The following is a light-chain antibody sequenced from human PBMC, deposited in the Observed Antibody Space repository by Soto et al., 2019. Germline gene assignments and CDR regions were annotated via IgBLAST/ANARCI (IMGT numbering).Light chain of an antibody. J-gene: IGLJ3*02. CDR2: DVN. Sequence: QSVLTQPASVSGSPGQSITISCTGTSSDVGGYNFVSWYQQHPGKAPKLMIYDVNNRPSGVSNRFSGSKSGNTASLTISGLQAEDEADYYCSSYTSISTLAVFGGGTQLTVL. CDR1: SSDVGGYNF. CDR3: SSYTSISTLAV. V-gene: IGLV2-14*01.